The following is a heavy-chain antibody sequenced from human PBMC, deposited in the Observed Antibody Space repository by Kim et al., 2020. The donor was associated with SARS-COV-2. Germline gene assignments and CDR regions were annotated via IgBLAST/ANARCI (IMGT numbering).Heavy chain of an antibody. CDR2: ITWDGGST. D-gene: IGHD3-16*01. CDR3: AKEKSRIWDF. V-gene: IGHV3-43*01. Sequence: GGSLRLSCAASGFIFHEYSMHWVRQAPGKDLEWVALITWDGGSTFYADSVKGRFTISRDNSENSPHMQMNSLTIEDSALYYCAKEKSRIWDFWGQGTLVTVSS. CDR1: GFIFHEYS. J-gene: IGHJ4*02.